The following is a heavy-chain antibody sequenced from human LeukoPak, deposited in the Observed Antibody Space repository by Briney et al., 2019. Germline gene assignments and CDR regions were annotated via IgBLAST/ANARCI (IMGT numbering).Heavy chain of an antibody. CDR2: ISGSGGST. CDR3: ALSSGSYYFDY. D-gene: IGHD1-26*01. J-gene: IGHJ4*02. V-gene: IGHV3-23*01. CDR1: GFTFSSYA. Sequence: HPGGSLRLSCAASGFTFSSYAMSWVRQAPGKGLEWVSAISGSGGSTYYADSVKGRFTTSRDNSKNTLYLQMNSLRAEDTAVYYCALSSGSYYFDYWGQGTLVTVSS.